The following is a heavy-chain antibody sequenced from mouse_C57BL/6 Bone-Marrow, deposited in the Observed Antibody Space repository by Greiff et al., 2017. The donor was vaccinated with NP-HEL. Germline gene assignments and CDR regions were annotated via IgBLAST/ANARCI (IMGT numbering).Heavy chain of an antibody. J-gene: IGHJ2*01. CDR3: ARWGVLWFPTY. CDR1: GYTFTSYG. D-gene: IGHD2-2*01. CDR2: IYPRSGNT. V-gene: IGHV1-81*01. Sequence: QVQLQQSGAEPARPGASVKLSCKASGYTFTSYGISWVKQRTGQGLEWIGEIYPRSGNTYYNEKFKGKATLTADKSSSTAYMELRSLTSEDSAVYFCARWGVLWFPTYWGQGTTLTVSS.